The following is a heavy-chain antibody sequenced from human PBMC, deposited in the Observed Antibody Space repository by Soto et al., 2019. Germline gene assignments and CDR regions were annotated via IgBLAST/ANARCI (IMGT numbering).Heavy chain of an antibody. CDR3: ARAGPRTNGVRGAFDI. Sequence: PSETLSLTCTVSGGSISSGGYYWSWIRQHPGKGLEWIGYIYYSGSTYYNPSLKSRVTISVDTSKNQFSLKLSSVTAADTAVYYCARAGPRTNGVRGAFDIWGQGTMVTVSS. D-gene: IGHD2-8*01. V-gene: IGHV4-31*03. CDR2: IYYSGST. J-gene: IGHJ3*02. CDR1: GGSISSGGYY.